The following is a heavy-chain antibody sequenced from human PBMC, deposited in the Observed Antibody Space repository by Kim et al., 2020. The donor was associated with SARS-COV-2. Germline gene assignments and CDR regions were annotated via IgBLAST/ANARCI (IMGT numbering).Heavy chain of an antibody. D-gene: IGHD3-10*01. CDR2: IYHSGNT. CDR3: ARGRSLYDSTNYYYYYYM. Sequence: SETLSLTCAVSGGSFSTYYWTWIRQPPGEGLEWIGDIYHSGNTNYNPPLKSRVSISQDKPKRHFSLRLTYVTAADTAVYYCARGRSLYDSTNYYYYYYM. CDR1: GGSFSTYY. J-gene: IGHJ6*03. V-gene: IGHV4-34*01.